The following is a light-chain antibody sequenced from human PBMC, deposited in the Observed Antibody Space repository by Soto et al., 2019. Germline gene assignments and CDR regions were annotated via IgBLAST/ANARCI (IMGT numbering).Light chain of an antibody. CDR1: QSLMYSDGKTS. CDR2: EVS. V-gene: IGKV2D-29*01. Sequence: DIVMTQTPLSLSVTPGQPASISCKSSQSLMYSDGKTSFYWYLQKPGQPPQGLIYEVSNRFSGVPGRFSGSGSCTDFTLEISRVEAEDVGVYYCMHTVQAPWTFGQGTKVEVK. J-gene: IGKJ1*01. CDR3: MHTVQAPWT.